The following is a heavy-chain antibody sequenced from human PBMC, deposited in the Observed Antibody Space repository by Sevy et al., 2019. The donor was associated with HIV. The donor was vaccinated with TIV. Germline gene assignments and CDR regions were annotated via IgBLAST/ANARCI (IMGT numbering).Heavy chain of an antibody. Sequence: GGSLRLSCAASGFTFDDYAMHWVRQAPGKGLEWVSGISWNSGSIGYAYSVKGRFTISRDNAKNSLYLQMNSLRAEDTALYYCAKEFKEYYDYVWGSYPQSPLDYWGQGTLVTVSS. CDR3: AKEFKEYYDYVWGSYPQSPLDY. V-gene: IGHV3-9*01. CDR2: ISWNSGSI. CDR1: GFTFDDYA. J-gene: IGHJ4*02. D-gene: IGHD3-16*02.